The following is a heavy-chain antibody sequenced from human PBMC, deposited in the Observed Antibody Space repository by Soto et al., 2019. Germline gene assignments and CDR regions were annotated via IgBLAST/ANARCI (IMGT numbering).Heavy chain of an antibody. J-gene: IGHJ4*02. Sequence: SETLSLTCAVSGGSISSSNWWSWVCQPPGKGLERIGEIYQSGSTSYNPSIKSRVTISVDKSKNQFSLKLSSVTAADTAVYYCARVGVASSGWHSFGYWGKRTLFAVAS. D-gene: IGHD6-19*01. CDR3: ARVGVASSGWHSFGY. CDR1: GGSISSSNW. CDR2: IYQSGST. V-gene: IGHV4-4*02.